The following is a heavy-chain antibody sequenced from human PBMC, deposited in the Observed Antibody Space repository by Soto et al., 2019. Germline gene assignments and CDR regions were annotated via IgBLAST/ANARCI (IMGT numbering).Heavy chain of an antibody. Sequence: PSETLSLTCSVSGGSISSGDYYWTWIRQPPGKGLEWIGYISYSGSTFYSPSLKRRVTISVDRSKNQFSLKLSSVTAADTAVYSCARGQAAAPSMDVWGQGTTVTVSS. J-gene: IGHJ6*02. CDR2: ISYSGST. CDR1: GGSISSGDYY. D-gene: IGHD6-13*01. V-gene: IGHV4-30-4*01. CDR3: ARGQAAAPSMDV.